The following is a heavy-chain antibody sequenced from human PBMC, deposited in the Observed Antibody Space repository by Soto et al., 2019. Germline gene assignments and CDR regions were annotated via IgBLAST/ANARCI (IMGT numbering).Heavy chain of an antibody. CDR1: GGTFSSYT. D-gene: IGHD2-2*01. Sequence: QVQLVQSGAEVKKPGSSVKVSCKASGGTFSSYTISWVRQAPGQGLEWMGRIIPILGIANYAQKFQGRVTITADKCTSTANMELSSLRSEDTAVYYCARDPSQYCSSTSCSYYYYGMDVWGQGTTVTVSS. CDR3: ARDPSQYCSSTSCSYYYYGMDV. V-gene: IGHV1-69*08. J-gene: IGHJ6*02. CDR2: IIPILGIA.